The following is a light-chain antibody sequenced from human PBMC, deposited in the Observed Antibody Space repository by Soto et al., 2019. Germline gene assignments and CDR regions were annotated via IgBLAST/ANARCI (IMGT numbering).Light chain of an antibody. Sequence: PGERATLSCRASQTVSSYLAWFQQKPGQPPRLLIYDASNRAPGIPARFSASGSGTDFTLTISRLEPEDFAVYYCQQRSNWPLTFGGGTKVEIK. CDR1: QTVSSY. CDR2: DAS. J-gene: IGKJ4*01. V-gene: IGKV3-11*01. CDR3: QQRSNWPLT.